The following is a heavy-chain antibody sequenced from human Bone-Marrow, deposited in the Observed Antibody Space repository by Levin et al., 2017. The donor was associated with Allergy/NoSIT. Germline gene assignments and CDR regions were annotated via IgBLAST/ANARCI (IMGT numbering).Heavy chain of an antibody. CDR1: GYTFTSYY. CDR2: INPSGGST. V-gene: IGHV1-46*03. D-gene: IGHD4-17*01. CDR3: ARSGYGDYKYFRH. J-gene: IGHJ1*01. Sequence: ASVKVSCKASGYTFTSYYIHWVRQAPGQGLEWMGIINPSGGSTRYAQKFQGRVTMTRDTSTSTVYMELSSLRSEDTAVYYCARSGYGDYKYFRHWGQGTLVTVSS.